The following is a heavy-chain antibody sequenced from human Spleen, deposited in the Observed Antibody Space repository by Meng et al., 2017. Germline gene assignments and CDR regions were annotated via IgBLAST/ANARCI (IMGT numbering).Heavy chain of an antibody. V-gene: IGHV1-69*10. Sequence: SVKVSCKSSGGTFSSYGVNWVRQAPGQRPEWMGQIIPVLGLANYAQMFQGRVTIPADQSTSTVYMELSSLTSEDTAVYYCARDGSYGRGRFFDSWGQGTLVTVSS. J-gene: IGHJ4*02. CDR3: ARDGSYGRGRFFDS. CDR1: GGTFSSYG. CDR2: IIPVLGLA. D-gene: IGHD3-10*01.